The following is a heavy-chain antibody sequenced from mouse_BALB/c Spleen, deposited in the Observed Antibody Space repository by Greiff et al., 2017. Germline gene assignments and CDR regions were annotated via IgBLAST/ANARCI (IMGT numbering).Heavy chain of an antibody. Sequence: VQLKESGAELVKPGASVKLSCTASGFNIKDTYMHWVKQRPEQGLEWIGRIDPANGNTKYDPKFQGKATITADTSSNTAYLQLSSLTSEDTAVYYCARRGDYDGGAWFAYWGQGTLVTVSA. CDR1: GFNIKDTY. CDR3: ARRGDYDGGAWFAY. CDR2: IDPANGNT. J-gene: IGHJ3*01. D-gene: IGHD2-4*01. V-gene: IGHV14-3*02.